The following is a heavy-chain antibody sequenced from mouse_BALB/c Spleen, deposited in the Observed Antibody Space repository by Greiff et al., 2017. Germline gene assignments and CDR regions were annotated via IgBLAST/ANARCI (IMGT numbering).Heavy chain of an antibody. CDR2: IWAGGGT. CDR1: GFSLTSYG. V-gene: IGHV2-9*02. D-gene: IGHD2-1*01. J-gene: IGHJ1*01. Sequence: QVHVKQSGPGLVAPSQSLSITCTVSGFSLTSYGVHWVRQPPGKGLEWLGVIWAGGGTNYNSALMSRLSISKDNSKSQVFLKMNSLQTDDTAMYYCARGFYGNYGYFDVWGEGTTVTVSS. CDR3: ARGFYGNYGYFDV.